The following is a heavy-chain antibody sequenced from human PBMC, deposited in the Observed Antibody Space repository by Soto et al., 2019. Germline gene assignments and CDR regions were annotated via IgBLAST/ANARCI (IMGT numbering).Heavy chain of an antibody. CDR2: IYWDDDK. CDR3: APAGDYGLLSFDR. D-gene: IGHD4-17*01. Sequence: QITLKESGPPLVRPSQTLTLTCAFSGFSLTTTGMGVAWIRQPPGKALEWLALIYWDDDKRYNPSLKNRLTVSKDTSTNRVVLTMTNMIPEDTGTYFCAPAGDYGLLSFDRWGPGTLVTVSS. V-gene: IGHV2-5*02. CDR1: GFSLTTTGMG. J-gene: IGHJ4*02.